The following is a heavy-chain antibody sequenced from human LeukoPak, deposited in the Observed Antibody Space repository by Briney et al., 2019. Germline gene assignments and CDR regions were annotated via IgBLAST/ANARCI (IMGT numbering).Heavy chain of an antibody. V-gene: IGHV1-69*13. J-gene: IGHJ4*02. CDR2: IIPIFGTA. CDR1: GGTFISYA. CDR3: ARDSYDYGDYSYSFDY. D-gene: IGHD4-17*01. Sequence: SVKVSCKVSGGTFISYAISWVRQAPGQGLEWMGGIIPIFGTANYAQKFQGRVTITADESTSTAYMELSSLRSEDTAVYYCARDSYDYGDYSYSFDYWGQGTLVTVSS.